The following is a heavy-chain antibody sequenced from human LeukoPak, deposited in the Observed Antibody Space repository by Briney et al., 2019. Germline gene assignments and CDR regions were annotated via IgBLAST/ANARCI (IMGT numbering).Heavy chain of an antibody. Sequence: GGSLRLSCAASGFTFSSYAMSWVRQAPGKGLEWVSAISGSGGSTYYADSVKGRFTISRDNSKNTLYLQMNSLRAEDTAVYYCVPEDHDFGVVRGYYYYMEVWGKGTTVTVSS. J-gene: IGHJ6*03. V-gene: IGHV3-23*01. D-gene: IGHD3-3*01. CDR1: GFTFSSYA. CDR2: ISGSGGST. CDR3: VPEDHDFGVVRGYYYYMEV.